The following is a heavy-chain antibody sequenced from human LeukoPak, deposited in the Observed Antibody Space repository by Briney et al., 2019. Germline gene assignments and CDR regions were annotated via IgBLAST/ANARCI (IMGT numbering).Heavy chain of an antibody. CDR3: ARSDDRTGGEDY. CDR1: GGSISSYY. J-gene: IGHJ4*02. CDR2: IYYSGST. D-gene: IGHD3-22*01. V-gene: IGHV4-59*08. Sequence: SETLSLTCTVSGGSISSYYRSWIRQPPWKGLEWIGYIYYSGSTNYNPSLKSRVTISVDTSKNQFSLKLSSVTAADTAVYYCARSDDRTGGEDYWGQGTLVTVSS.